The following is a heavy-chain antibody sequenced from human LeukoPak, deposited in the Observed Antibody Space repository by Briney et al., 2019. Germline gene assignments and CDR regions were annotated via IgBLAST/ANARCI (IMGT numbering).Heavy chain of an antibody. CDR3: ARDCGILRIDCGDSLDI. Sequence: HAGGSLRLSCAASGFTFSSYWMSWVRQAPGKGLEWVANIKQDGSEKYYVDSVKGRFSISRDNARNSLHLQMNSLRAEDTAVYYCARDCGILRIDCGDSLDIWGQGTMVTVSS. CDR1: GFTFSSYW. J-gene: IGHJ3*02. D-gene: IGHD2-21*01. CDR2: IKQDGSEK. V-gene: IGHV3-7*03.